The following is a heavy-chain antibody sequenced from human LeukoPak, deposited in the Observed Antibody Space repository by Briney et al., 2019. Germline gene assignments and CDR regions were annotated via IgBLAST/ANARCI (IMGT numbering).Heavy chain of an antibody. D-gene: IGHD6-13*01. CDR1: GFTVSSNH. CDR2: IYSGGST. Sequence: PGGSLRLSCAASGFTVSSNHMTWGRQAPGKGLEWVSVIYSGGSTYYADSVKGRFIISRDNSRNTLYLQMNNLRAEDTAVYYCARAWAPAGLYFDYWGQGTLVTVSS. CDR3: ARAWAPAGLYFDY. V-gene: IGHV3-53*01. J-gene: IGHJ4*02.